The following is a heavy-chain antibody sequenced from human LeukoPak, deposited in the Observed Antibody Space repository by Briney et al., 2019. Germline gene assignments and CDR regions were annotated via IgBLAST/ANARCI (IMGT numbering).Heavy chain of an antibody. CDR3: ARGGYSFDY. J-gene: IGHJ4*02. Sequence: RGALRHSCAASGVRLIGYWLSWVRQAPGEGREWVGRLQVDGYERYYVASVTGPSTVSRDNAKNSLYLQMNSMRREDTAVYYGARGGYSFDYRGQGPLVTVPS. V-gene: IGHV3-7*01. CDR2: LQVDGYER. D-gene: IGHD5-18*01. CDR1: GVRLIGYW.